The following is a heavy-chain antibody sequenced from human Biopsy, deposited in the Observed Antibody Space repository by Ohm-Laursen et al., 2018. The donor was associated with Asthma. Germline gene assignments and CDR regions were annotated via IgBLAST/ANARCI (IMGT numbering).Heavy chain of an antibody. J-gene: IGHJ3*02. CDR1: GYTFINYA. Sequence: ASVKVSCKASGYTFINYAIHWVRQAPGQRLEWMGWINAGNGNTKYSQKFQGRVTISRDTSASTAYMDLSSLRSEDTAVYYCARTYYDFLTGQASDAFAMWGQGTMVTVSS. D-gene: IGHD3-9*01. CDR3: ARTYYDFLTGQASDAFAM. CDR2: INAGNGNT. V-gene: IGHV1-3*01.